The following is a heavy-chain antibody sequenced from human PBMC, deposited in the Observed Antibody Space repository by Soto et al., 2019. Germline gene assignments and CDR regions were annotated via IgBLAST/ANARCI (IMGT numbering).Heavy chain of an antibody. J-gene: IGHJ6*02. V-gene: IGHV4-59*01. Sequence: PSETLSLTCTVSGGSISGYYWSWIRQPPGKGLEWIGNVYYSGGAKYNPSVKRRVSISVDTSKNQFSLNLSSVTAADTAVYYCTRDGDGRMTTNPYYYYGMDVWGPGITLIVSS. D-gene: IGHD2-21*02. CDR3: TRDGDGRMTTNPYYYYGMDV. CDR2: VYYSGGA. CDR1: GGSISGYY.